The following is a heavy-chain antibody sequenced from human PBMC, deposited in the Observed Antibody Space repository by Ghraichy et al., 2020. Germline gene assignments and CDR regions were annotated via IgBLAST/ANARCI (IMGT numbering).Heavy chain of an antibody. D-gene: IGHD3-10*01. J-gene: IGHJ5*02. CDR3: ADPGVT. CDR1: GFTFSTAG. V-gene: IGHV3-30*02. Sequence: GESLNISCTASGFTFSTAGIHWVRQAPGKGLEWVAFIRSDGSSEHYADSVKGRFTISGDHSKNTVFLQMNSLRAEDTAVYYCADPGVTWGQGTRVTVTS. CDR2: IRSDGSSE.